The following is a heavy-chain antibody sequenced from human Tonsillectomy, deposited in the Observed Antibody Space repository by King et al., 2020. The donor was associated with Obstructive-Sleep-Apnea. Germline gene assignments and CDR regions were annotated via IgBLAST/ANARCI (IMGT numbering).Heavy chain of an antibody. J-gene: IGHJ6*01. CDR3: AKYAYCGYPHHGMGG. D-gene: IGHD2-21*01. V-gene: IGHV3-23*04. CDR1: GFSFGGYA. CDR2: IISSVVST. Sequence: VQLVESGGGLVQPGGSLRLSCAASGFSFGGYAMSWVRQVPGKGLEWVSAIISSVVSTYYSDSVKGRFTISRDNSKNTLYLQMNSLRAEDTAVYYCAKYAYCGYPHHGMGGWGQGTTGTVPS.